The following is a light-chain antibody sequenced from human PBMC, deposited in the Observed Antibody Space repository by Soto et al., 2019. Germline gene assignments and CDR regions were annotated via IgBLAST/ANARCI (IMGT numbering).Light chain of an antibody. CDR2: GAS. Sequence: EIVLTQSPGTLSLSPGERATLSCRASQSVSSCYLAWYQQKPGQAPRLLIYGASTRATGIPDRFSGSGSGTDFTLIISRLEPEDFAVYSCQQYSDLPWTFGQGTKVEIK. CDR3: QQYSDLPWT. CDR1: QSVSSCY. V-gene: IGKV3-20*01. J-gene: IGKJ1*01.